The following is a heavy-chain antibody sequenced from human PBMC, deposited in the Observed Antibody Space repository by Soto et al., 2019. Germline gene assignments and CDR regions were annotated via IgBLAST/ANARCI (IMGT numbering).Heavy chain of an antibody. J-gene: IGHJ6*02. V-gene: IGHV3-21*01. Sequence: PGGSLRLSCAASGFSFSSYKMNWVRQAPGKGLEWVSSISSSSSYIYYADSVKGRFTISRDNAKNSLYLQMNSLRAEDTSVYYCVRTPRGTLGVYYGMDVWGQGTTVTVSS. CDR3: VRTPRGTLGVYYGMDV. CDR2: ISSSSSYI. D-gene: IGHD1-1*01. CDR1: GFSFSSYK.